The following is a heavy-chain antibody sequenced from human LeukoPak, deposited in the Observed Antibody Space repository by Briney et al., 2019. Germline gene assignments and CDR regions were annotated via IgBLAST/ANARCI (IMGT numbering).Heavy chain of an antibody. CDR2: IKSKTDGEAI. V-gene: IGHV3-15*01. Sequence: GGSLRLSCVASGFTFSNSWMIWVRQAPGKGLEWVGRIKSKTDGEAIDYAAPVKGRFSISRDDSKDTMFLQMNNLKSDDTAVYYCATHIPWDIWGPGTTVTVSS. J-gene: IGHJ3*02. CDR3: ATHIPWDI. D-gene: IGHD2-21*01. CDR1: GFTFSNSW.